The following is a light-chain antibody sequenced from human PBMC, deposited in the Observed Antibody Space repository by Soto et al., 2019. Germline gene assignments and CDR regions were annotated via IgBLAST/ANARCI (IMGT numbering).Light chain of an antibody. CDR2: DAS. J-gene: IGKJ3*01. CDR1: QSVSSY. Sequence: EIVLTQSPATLSLSPGERATLSCRASQSVSSYLAWYQQKPGQAPRLLIYDASNRATGIPARFSGSGSVTDFTLTISSLEPEDFAVYYCQQRSNGPPGITFGPGTKVDIK. V-gene: IGKV3-11*01. CDR3: QQRSNGPPGIT.